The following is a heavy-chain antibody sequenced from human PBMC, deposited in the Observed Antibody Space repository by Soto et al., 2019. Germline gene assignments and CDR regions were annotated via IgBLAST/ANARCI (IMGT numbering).Heavy chain of an antibody. CDR3: AREDSSGWHNVDY. Sequence: GGSLRLSCAASGFTFSSYSMNWVRQAPGKGLECVSSISSSSSYIYYADSVKGRFTISRDNAKNSLYLQMNSLRAEDTAVYYCAREDSSGWHNVDYWGQGTLVTVSS. V-gene: IGHV3-21*01. CDR2: ISSSSSYI. CDR1: GFTFSSYS. J-gene: IGHJ4*02. D-gene: IGHD6-19*01.